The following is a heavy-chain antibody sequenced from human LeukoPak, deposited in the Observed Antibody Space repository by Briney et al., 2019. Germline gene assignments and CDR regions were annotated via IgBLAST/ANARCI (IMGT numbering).Heavy chain of an antibody. Sequence: PSETLSLTCTVSGGSISSGSYYWSWIRQPAGKGLEWIGRIYTSGSTNYNPSLKSRVTISVDTSKNQFSLKLSSVTAADTAVYYCARDIPYYYDSSGYGPTFDYWGQGTLVTVSS. CDR2: IYTSGST. CDR1: GGSISSGSYY. CDR3: ARDIPYYYDSSGYGPTFDY. J-gene: IGHJ4*02. V-gene: IGHV4-61*02. D-gene: IGHD3-22*01.